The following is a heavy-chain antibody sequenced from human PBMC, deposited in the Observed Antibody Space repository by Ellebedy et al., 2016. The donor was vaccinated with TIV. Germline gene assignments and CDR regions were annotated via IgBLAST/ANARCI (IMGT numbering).Heavy chain of an antibody. CDR3: AKDRTPGDGYWVFDY. D-gene: IGHD5-18*01. CDR1: GFSFSTYA. Sequence: PGGSLRLSCVGSGFSFSTYATAWVRQTPGKGLEWVSAISRGGNTKYYTDSVKGRFTISRDNSKNTVDLQMNSLRAEDTAVYFCAKDRTPGDGYWVFDYWGQGTLVTVSS. CDR2: ISRGGNTK. V-gene: IGHV3-23*01. J-gene: IGHJ4*02.